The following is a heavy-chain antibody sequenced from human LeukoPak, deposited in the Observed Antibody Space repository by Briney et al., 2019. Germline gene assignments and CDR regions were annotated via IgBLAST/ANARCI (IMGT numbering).Heavy chain of an antibody. CDR1: GFTFSSYW. V-gene: IGHV3-74*01. J-gene: IGHJ3*02. Sequence: GGSLRLSCAASGFTFSSYWMHWVRQAPGKGLVWVSRINSDGSSTSYADSVKGRFTISRDNSKNTLYLQMNSLRAEDTAVYYCARDPKSYYDSSGYYEGAFDIWGQGTMVTVSS. CDR3: ARDPKSYYDSSGYYEGAFDI. D-gene: IGHD3-22*01. CDR2: INSDGSST.